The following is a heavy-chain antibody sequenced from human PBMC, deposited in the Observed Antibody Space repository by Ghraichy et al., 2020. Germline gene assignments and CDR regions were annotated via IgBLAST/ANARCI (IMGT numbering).Heavy chain of an antibody. CDR3: ARGGYYYDSSGYYPGDTAFDI. Sequence: ASVKVSCKASGYTFTSYGISWVRQAPGQGLEWMGWISAYNGNTNYAQKLQGRVTMTTDTSTSTAYMELRSLRSDDTAAYYCARGGYYYDSSGYYPGDTAFDIWGQGTMVTVSS. CDR1: GYTFTSYG. CDR2: ISAYNGNT. V-gene: IGHV1-18*04. J-gene: IGHJ3*02. D-gene: IGHD3-22*01.